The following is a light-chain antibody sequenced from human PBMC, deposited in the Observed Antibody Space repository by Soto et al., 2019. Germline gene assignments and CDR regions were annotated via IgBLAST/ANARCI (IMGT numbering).Light chain of an antibody. Sequence: AIRMTQSPSSLSASTGDRVTITCRASQDISSYLACYQQKPGKAPKLLIYAASTLQSGVPSRFSGSGSGTDFTLTISCLQSEDFATYYCQQYYSYPWTFGQGTKVEIK. J-gene: IGKJ1*01. CDR1: QDISSY. V-gene: IGKV1-8*01. CDR3: QQYYSYPWT. CDR2: AAS.